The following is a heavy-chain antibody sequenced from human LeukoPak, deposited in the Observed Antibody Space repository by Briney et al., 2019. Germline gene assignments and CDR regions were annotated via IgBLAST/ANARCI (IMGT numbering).Heavy chain of an antibody. V-gene: IGHV4-4*02. CDR3: AREGGPYRPLDY. Sequence: PSGTLSLTCGVSGXSITQTNYWTWVRQPPGKELEWIGEVNLQGSTNYNPSLMGRVAISVYKAENHVSLQLTSVTAADTAVYYCAREGGPYRPLDYSGQGTMVTVSS. CDR2: VNLQGST. J-gene: IGHJ4*02. CDR1: GXSITQTNY.